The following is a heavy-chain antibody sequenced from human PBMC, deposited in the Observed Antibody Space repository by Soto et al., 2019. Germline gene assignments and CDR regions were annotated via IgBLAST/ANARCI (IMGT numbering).Heavy chain of an antibody. CDR3: ATLYGMDV. V-gene: IGHV5-51*01. CDR1: GYSFTSYW. J-gene: IGHJ6*02. CDR2: IYPADSDT. Sequence: GESLKISCQGSGYSFTSYWVGWVRQMPGKGLEWMGLIYPADSDTRYNPSFQGQVTISADKSISTAYLQWSSLKASDTAMYYRATLYGMDVWGQGTPVTVSS.